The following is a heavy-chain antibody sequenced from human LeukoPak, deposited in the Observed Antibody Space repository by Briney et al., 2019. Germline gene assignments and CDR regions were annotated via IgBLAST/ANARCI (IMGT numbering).Heavy chain of an antibody. CDR2: IKQDGSEK. CDR3: ASLSQRYFNDCAWDC. D-gene: IGHD1-26*01. J-gene: IGHJ4*02. V-gene: IGHV3-7*01. Sequence: PGGSLRLSCAASGFTFSANWMSWVRQVPGKGLEWVGNIKQDGSEKYYVDSVKGRFTISRDNAKNSLFLQMNSLRAEDTAVYYCASLSQRYFNDCAWDCWGQGTLVTVSS. CDR1: GFTFSANW.